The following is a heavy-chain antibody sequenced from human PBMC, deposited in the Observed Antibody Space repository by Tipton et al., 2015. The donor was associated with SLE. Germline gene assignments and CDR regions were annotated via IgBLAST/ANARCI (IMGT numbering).Heavy chain of an antibody. CDR3: ARLSGSSSGDFDY. CDR2: IYPGDSDS. CDR1: GYSFIDYW. Sequence: QSGAEVKKPGESLKISCKGSGYSFIDYWIAWVRQMPGKGLEWMGVIYPGDSDSRYSPSFQGQVTISADKSITTAYLQWSSLKASDTAMYYCARLSGSSSGDFDYWGQGTLVTVSS. D-gene: IGHD6-6*01. V-gene: IGHV5-51*03. J-gene: IGHJ4*02.